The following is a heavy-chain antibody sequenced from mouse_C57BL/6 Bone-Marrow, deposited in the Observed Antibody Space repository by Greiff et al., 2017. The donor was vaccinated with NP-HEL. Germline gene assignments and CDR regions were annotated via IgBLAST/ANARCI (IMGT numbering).Heavy chain of an antibody. CDR1: GFTFSDYY. J-gene: IGHJ1*03. D-gene: IGHD2-10*02. CDR3: AKEKPSTSYWYFDV. Sequence: EVKVVESEGGLVQPGSSMKLSCTASGFTFSDYYMAWVRQVPEKGLEWVANINYDGSSTYYLDSLKSRFIISRDNAKNILYLQMSSLKSEDTATYYCAKEKPSTSYWYFDVWGTGTTVTVSS. CDR2: INYDGSST. V-gene: IGHV5-16*01.